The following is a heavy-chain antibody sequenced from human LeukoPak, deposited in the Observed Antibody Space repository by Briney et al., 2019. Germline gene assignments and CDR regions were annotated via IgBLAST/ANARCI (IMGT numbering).Heavy chain of an antibody. CDR1: GYTFTSYY. V-gene: IGHV1-46*01. CDR2: INPSGGST. J-gene: IGHJ4*02. CDR3: ARSWESVGATDY. D-gene: IGHD1-26*01. Sequence: ASVKVSCKASGYTFTSYYMHWVRQAPGQGLEWMGIINPSGGSTSYAQKFQGRVTMTGDTSTSTVYMELSSLRSEDTAVYYCARSWESVGATDYWGQGTLVTVSS.